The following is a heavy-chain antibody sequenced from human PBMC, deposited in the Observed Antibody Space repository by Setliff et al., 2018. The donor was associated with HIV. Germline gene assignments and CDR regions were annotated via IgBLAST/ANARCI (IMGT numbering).Heavy chain of an antibody. CDR1: GYSISCGYY. CDR2: IYHSGIT. V-gene: IGHV4-38-2*01. J-gene: IGHJ4*02. D-gene: IGHD3-10*01. CDR3: ARLGGGREGY. Sequence: SETLSLTCAVSGYSISCGYYWGWIRQPPGKGLEWIGSIYHSGITFYNPSLKSRVTISVDTSKNQFSLRLSSVTAADTAVYYCARLGGGREGYWGQGTQVTVSS.